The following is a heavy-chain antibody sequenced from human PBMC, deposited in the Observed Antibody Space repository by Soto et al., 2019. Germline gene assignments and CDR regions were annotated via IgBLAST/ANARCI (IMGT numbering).Heavy chain of an antibody. Sequence: EVPLAESGGGLVQPGGSLRLSCAVSGLTFHSYWMSWVRQAPGKGLEWVATIKQDGSEKYYVESVKGRFTISRDNAKNSLFLQMNSLRGEDTALYFCAREAASGGWYDSWGQGTLVTVSS. J-gene: IGHJ5*01. CDR2: IKQDGSEK. D-gene: IGHD6-25*01. CDR3: AREAASGGWYDS. V-gene: IGHV3-7*01. CDR1: GLTFHSYW.